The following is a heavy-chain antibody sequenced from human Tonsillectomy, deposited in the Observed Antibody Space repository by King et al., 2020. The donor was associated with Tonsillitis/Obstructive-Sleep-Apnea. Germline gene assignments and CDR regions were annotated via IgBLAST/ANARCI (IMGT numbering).Heavy chain of an antibody. V-gene: IGHV7-4-1*02. Sequence: VQLVESGSELKKPGASVKVSCKASGYTFTSYAMNWVRQAPGQGLEWTGWINTNTGNPTYAQGFTGRFVFSLDTSVSTAYLQISSLKAEDTAVYYCARGVGYCTNGVCYNYYYYYMDVWGKGTTVTVSS. CDR2: INTNTGNP. J-gene: IGHJ6*03. CDR3: ARGVGYCTNGVCYNYYYYYMDV. CDR1: GYTFTSYA. D-gene: IGHD2-8*01.